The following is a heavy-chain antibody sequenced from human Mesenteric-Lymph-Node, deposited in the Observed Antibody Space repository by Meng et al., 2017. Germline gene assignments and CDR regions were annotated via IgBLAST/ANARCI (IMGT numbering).Heavy chain of an antibody. V-gene: IGHV3-33*01. D-gene: IGHD1-26*01. Sequence: GESLKISCAASGFTFSSYGMHWVRQAPGKGLEWVAVIWYDGSNKYYADSVKGRFTISRDNSKNTLYLQMNSLRAEDTAVYYCARDRGYYNFDYWGQGTLVTVSS. CDR1: GFTFSSYG. J-gene: IGHJ4*01. CDR3: ARDRGYYNFDY. CDR2: IWYDGSNK.